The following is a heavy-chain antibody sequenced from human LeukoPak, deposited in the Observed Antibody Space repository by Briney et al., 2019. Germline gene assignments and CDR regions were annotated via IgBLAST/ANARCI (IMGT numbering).Heavy chain of an antibody. CDR3: ASGYDSSGYQGY. V-gene: IGHV4-34*01. CDR1: GGPFSGYY. Sequence: SETLSLTCAVYGGPFSGYYWSWLRQPPGKGLEWIGEINHSGSTNYNPSLKSRVTISVDTSKNQFSLKLSSVTAADTAVYYCASGYDSSGYQGYWGQGTLVTVSS. D-gene: IGHD3-22*01. CDR2: INHSGST. J-gene: IGHJ4*02.